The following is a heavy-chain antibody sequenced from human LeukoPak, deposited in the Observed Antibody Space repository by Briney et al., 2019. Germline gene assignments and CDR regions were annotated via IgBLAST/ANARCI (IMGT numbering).Heavy chain of an antibody. D-gene: IGHD3-10*01. Sequence: PGGSLRLSCAASGFTFSSYSMNWVRQAPGKGLEWVSSISSSSSYIHYADSVKGRFTISRDNAKNSLYLQMNSLRAEDTAVYYCARDLLWFGESPDAFDIRGQGTMVTVSS. CDR2: ISSSSSYI. V-gene: IGHV3-21*01. CDR3: ARDLLWFGESPDAFDI. J-gene: IGHJ3*02. CDR1: GFTFSSYS.